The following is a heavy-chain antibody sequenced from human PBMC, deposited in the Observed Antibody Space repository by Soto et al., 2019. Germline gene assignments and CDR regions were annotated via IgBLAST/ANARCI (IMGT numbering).Heavy chain of an antibody. Sequence: EVQLLESGGGLVQPGGSLRLSCAASGFTFSSYAMSWVRQAPGKGLEWVSAISGSGGSTYYADSVKGRFTISRNNSKNTLYLQMNSLRSEDTSVYYCASSRGYSDGMYFDYWGQGTLVTVSS. CDR1: GFTFSSYA. CDR2: ISGSGGST. D-gene: IGHD5-18*01. CDR3: ASSRGYSDGMYFDY. V-gene: IGHV3-23*01. J-gene: IGHJ4*02.